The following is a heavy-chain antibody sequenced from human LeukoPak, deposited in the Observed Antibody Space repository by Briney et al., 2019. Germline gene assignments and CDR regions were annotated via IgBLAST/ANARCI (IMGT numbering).Heavy chain of an antibody. CDR2: ISGSGGST. D-gene: IGHD6-13*01. CDR1: GFTFSSYA. CDR3: AKDMRYSSFPGCFDY. Sequence: GGSLRLSCAASGFTFSSYAMSWVRQAPGKGLEWVSAISGSGGSTYYADSVKGRFTISRDNSKNTLYLQMNSLRAEDTAVYYCAKDMRYSSFPGCFDYWGQGTLVTVSS. V-gene: IGHV3-23*01. J-gene: IGHJ4*02.